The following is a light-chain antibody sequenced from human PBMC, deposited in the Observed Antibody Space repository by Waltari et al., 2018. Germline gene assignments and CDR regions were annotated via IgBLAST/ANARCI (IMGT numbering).Light chain of an antibody. J-gene: IGLJ1*01. CDR1: SSDVGSYNL. CDR2: EVN. Sequence: QSALTQPASVSGSPGQSITISCTGTSSDVGSYNLVSWYQQRPGKAPKLMIYEVNKRPSGVCNRFSGSKSGNTASLTISGLRAEDEADYYCCSCAGTTTYYVFGTGTQVTVL. V-gene: IGLV2-23*02. CDR3: CSCAGTTTYYV.